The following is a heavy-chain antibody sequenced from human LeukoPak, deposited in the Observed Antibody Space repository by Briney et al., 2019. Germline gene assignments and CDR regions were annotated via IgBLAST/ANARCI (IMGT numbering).Heavy chain of an antibody. CDR1: GFIFSSYA. J-gene: IGHJ4*02. D-gene: IGHD6-13*01. CDR3: AARHRYSSSWTFDY. Sequence: GGSLRLSCAASGFIFSSYAMSWVRQAPGKGLEWVSAISGSGSSTYYADSVKGHFTISRDNSKNTLFLQMNSLRAEGTAVYYCAARHRYSSSWTFDYWGQGTLVTVSS. V-gene: IGHV3-23*01. CDR2: ISGSGSST.